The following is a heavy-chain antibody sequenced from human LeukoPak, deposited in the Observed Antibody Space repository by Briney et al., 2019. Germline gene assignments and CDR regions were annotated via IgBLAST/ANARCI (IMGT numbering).Heavy chain of an antibody. CDR2: ISSSSSTI. CDR3: SRGSDYYSDSSGFDY. CDR1: GFTFNSYN. Sequence: GGSLRLSCAASGFTFNSYNMNWVRQAPGKGREWVSYISSSSSTIYYADSVKGRFTISRGKAKNSLYLQMNSLRAEDTAVYYCSRGSDYYSDSSGFDYWGQGALVTVSS. J-gene: IGHJ4*02. V-gene: IGHV3-48*01. D-gene: IGHD3-22*01.